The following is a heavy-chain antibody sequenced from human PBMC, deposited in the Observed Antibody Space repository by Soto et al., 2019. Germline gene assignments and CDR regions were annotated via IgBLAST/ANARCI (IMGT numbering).Heavy chain of an antibody. CDR2: IAYSGRT. CDR3: AREVNNYYGMDV. J-gene: IGHJ6*02. CDR1: GASIRSDDYY. V-gene: IGHV4-30-4*01. Sequence: QVQLQESGPGLLKPSQTLALTCCISGASIRSDDYYWGWFRQPPGKGLEWIGYIAYSGRTYYNPSLESRITISVDTSKTQFSLIRSSVTAADTAVFYCAREVNNYYGMDVCGQGTTVTVYS.